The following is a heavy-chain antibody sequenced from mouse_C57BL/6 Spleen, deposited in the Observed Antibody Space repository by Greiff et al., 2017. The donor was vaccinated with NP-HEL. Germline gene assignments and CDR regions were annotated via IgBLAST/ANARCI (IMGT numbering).Heavy chain of an antibody. CDR1: GFSLTSYA. CDR3: ARNEEFITPWFAY. V-gene: IGHV2-9-1*01. D-gene: IGHD1-1*01. Sequence: VKVEESGPGLVAPSQSLSITCTVSGFSLTSYAISWVRQPPGKGLEWLGVIWTGGGTNYNSALKSSLSISNDNYKSQVFLKMNSLQTDDTARYYCARNEEFITPWFAYWGQGTLVTVSA. CDR2: IWTGGGT. J-gene: IGHJ3*01.